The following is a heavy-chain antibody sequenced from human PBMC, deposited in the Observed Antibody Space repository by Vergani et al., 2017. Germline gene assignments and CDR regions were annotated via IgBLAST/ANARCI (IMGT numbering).Heavy chain of an antibody. CDR2: IYPGDSDT. J-gene: IGHJ3*02. Sequence: EVQLVQSGAEVKKPGESLKISCKGSGYSFTSYWIGWVRQMPGKGLEWMGIIYPGDSDTRYSPSFQVQVTISADKSISTTDLQWSSLKASDTAMYYCARRQRNIADPVPGSFDIWGQGTMVTVSS. CDR3: ARRQRNIADPVPGSFDI. CDR1: GYSFTSYW. V-gene: IGHV5-51*01. D-gene: IGHD6-13*01.